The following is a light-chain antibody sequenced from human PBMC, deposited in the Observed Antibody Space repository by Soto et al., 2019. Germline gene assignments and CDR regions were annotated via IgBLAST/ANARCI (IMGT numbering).Light chain of an antibody. V-gene: IGKV3-11*01. CDR1: QSVSSY. Sequence: DIVLTQSPATLTLSPGERATLSCRASQSVSSYLAWYQQKPGQAPRLLIYDASNRATGIPARFSGSGSGTDFTLTISSLEPEDSAVYYCQQRSKWPITFGQGTRLEIK. CDR3: QQRSKWPIT. J-gene: IGKJ5*01. CDR2: DAS.